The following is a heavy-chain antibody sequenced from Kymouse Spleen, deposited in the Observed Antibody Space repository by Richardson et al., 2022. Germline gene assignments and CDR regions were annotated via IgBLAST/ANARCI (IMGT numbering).Heavy chain of an antibody. CDR3: ARKGTVTTLNWFDP. CDR1: GFTFSSYS. D-gene: IGHD4-17*01. CDR2: ISSSSSTI. Sequence: EVQLVESGGGLVQPGGSLRLSCAASGFTFSSYSMNWVRQAPGKGLEWVSYISSSSSTIYYADSVKGRFTISRDNAKNSLYLQMNSLRDEDTAVYYCARKGTVTTLNWFDPWGQGTLVTVSS. J-gene: IGHJ5*02. V-gene: IGHV3-48*02.